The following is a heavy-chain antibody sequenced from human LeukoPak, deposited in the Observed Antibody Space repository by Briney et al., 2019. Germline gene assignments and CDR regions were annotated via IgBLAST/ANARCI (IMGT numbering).Heavy chain of an antibody. V-gene: IGHV3-23*01. Sequence: PGGSLRLSCAASGFTFSTSAMSWVRQAPGKGLEWVSSISGSGGSTYYADSVRGRVTISRDNSKNTLYLQMNSLRAEETAVYYCANVYSFSGRFDYWGQGTLVTVSS. D-gene: IGHD6-13*01. CDR2: ISGSGGST. CDR3: ANVYSFSGRFDY. CDR1: GFTFSTSA. J-gene: IGHJ4*02.